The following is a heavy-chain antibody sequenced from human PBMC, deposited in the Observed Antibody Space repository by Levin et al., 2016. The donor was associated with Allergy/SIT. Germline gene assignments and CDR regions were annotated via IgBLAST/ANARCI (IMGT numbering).Heavy chain of an antibody. V-gene: IGHV4-59*08. CDR1: GASISDYY. Sequence: GSLRLSCTVSGASISDYYWSWIRQTPGKGLEWIGFMYYSGSTNYNPSLKSRVTISVDASKNQFSLKLTSVTAADAAVYYCVGGPVTVYFDYWGQGTLVTVSS. CDR3: VGGPVTVYFDY. J-gene: IGHJ4*02. D-gene: IGHD4-11*01. CDR2: MYYSGST.